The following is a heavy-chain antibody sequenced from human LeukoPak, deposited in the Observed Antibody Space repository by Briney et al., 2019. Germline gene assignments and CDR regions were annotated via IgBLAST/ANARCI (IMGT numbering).Heavy chain of an antibody. J-gene: IGHJ4*02. D-gene: IGHD3-10*01. Sequence: SETLSLTCAVYGGSFSTYYWSWIRQPPGMGLEWIGEIYHSGSTKYNPSLKSRVIVSVDTSQNQFSLKLSSVTAADTAVYYCARHIELLWFGELSPFDYWGQGTLVTVSS. V-gene: IGHV4-34*01. CDR1: GGSFSTYY. CDR2: IYHSGST. CDR3: ARHIELLWFGELSPFDY.